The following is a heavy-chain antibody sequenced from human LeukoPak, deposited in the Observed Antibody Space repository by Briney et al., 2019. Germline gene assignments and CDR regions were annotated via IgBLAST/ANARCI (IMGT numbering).Heavy chain of an antibody. CDR3: ASQTPPYGMDV. Sequence: SETLSLTCTVSGGSISSYYWSWIRQPPGKGLEWIGYIYDSGSTNYNPSLKSRVTTSVDSSKNQFSLKLSSVTAADTAVYYCASQTPPYGMDVWGQGTTVTVSS. CDR1: GGSISSYY. CDR2: IYDSGST. V-gene: IGHV4-59*01. J-gene: IGHJ6*02.